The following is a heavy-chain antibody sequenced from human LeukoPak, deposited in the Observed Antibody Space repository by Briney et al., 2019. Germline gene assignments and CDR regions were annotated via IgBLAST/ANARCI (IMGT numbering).Heavy chain of an antibody. CDR3: ARSGCSSTSCYDYYYYMDV. CDR1: GFTFRNYW. V-gene: IGHV3-74*01. Sequence: GGSLRLSCAASGFTFRNYWMHWVRQVPGKGLVWVSRINDDGTFTTYADSVKGRFIISRDNAKNTLYLQMNSLRVEDTAVYYCARSGCSSTSCYDYYYYMDVWGKGTTVTVSS. D-gene: IGHD2-2*01. J-gene: IGHJ6*03. CDR2: INDDGTFT.